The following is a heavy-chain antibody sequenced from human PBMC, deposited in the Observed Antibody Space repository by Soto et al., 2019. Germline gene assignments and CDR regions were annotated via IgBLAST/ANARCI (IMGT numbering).Heavy chain of an antibody. CDR2: ISYDGTNK. CDR1: GFTFSTYG. Sequence: PGGSLRLSCAASGFTFSTYGMHWVRQAPGKGLKWVAVISYDGTNKFYADSVKGRFTISRDNSKNTLFLQMNSLRAEDAAVYYCAKEDSDSVPYYPVSPGFDYCGPGTLVTVSS. CDR3: AKEDSDSVPYYPVSPGFDY. J-gene: IGHJ4*02. V-gene: IGHV3-30*18. D-gene: IGHD3-22*01.